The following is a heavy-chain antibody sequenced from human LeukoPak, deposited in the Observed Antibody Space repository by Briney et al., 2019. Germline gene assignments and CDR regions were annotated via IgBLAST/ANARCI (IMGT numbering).Heavy chain of an antibody. D-gene: IGHD3-16*01. CDR2: ISAYNGNT. CDR1: GYTFTSYG. J-gene: IGHJ5*02. Sequence: ASVKVSCKASGYTFTSYGISWVRPAPGQGLEWMGWISAYNGNTNYAQKLQGRVTMTTDTSTSTAYMELRSLRSDDTAVYYCARPPRREGGVCWFDPWGQGTLVTVSS. V-gene: IGHV1-18*01. CDR3: ARPPRREGGVCWFDP.